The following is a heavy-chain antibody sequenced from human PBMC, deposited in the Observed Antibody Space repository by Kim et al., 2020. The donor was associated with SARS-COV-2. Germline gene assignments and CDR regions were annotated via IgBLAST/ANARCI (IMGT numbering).Heavy chain of an antibody. CDR1: GFTFSSYV. CDR2: ISYDGSNK. CDR3: AREYGYYGSSGSFQH. V-gene: IGHV3-30-3*01. J-gene: IGHJ1*01. D-gene: IGHD3-22*01. Sequence: GGSLRLSCAASGFTFSSYVMHWVRQAPGKGLEWVAVISYDGSNKYYADSVKGRFTISRDNSKNTLYLQMNSLRAEDTAVYYCAREYGYYGSSGSFQHWG.